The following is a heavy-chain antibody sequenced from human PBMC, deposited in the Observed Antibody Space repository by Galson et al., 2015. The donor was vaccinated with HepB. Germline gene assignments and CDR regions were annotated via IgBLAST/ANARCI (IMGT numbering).Heavy chain of an antibody. V-gene: IGHV4-34*01. CDR2: INHSGST. J-gene: IGHJ5*02. Sequence: SETLSLTCAVYGGSFSGYYRSWIRQPPGKGLEWIGEINHSGSTNYNPSLKSRVTISVDTSKNQFSLKLSFVTAADTAVYYCARVRRSSIAARPGWFDPWGQGTLVTVSS. D-gene: IGHD6-6*01. CDR1: GGSFSGYY. CDR3: ARVRRSSIAARPGWFDP.